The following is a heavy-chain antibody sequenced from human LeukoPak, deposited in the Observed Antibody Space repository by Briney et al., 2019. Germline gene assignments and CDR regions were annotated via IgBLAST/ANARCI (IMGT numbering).Heavy chain of an antibody. CDR1: GFTYSTYV. CDR3: AKGSGYDTDFDY. J-gene: IGHJ4*02. CDR2: ISGSGDNT. D-gene: IGHD5-12*01. Sequence: GGSLRLSCAASGFTYSTYVMSWVRQAPGKGLEWVSGISGSGDNTYYADSVKGRFTISRDNSKNTLYLQMNSLRAEDTAVYYCAKGSGYDTDFDYWGQGTLVSVSS. V-gene: IGHV3-23*01.